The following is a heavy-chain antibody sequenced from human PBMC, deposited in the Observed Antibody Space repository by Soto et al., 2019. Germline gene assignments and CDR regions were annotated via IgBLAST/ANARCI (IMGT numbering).Heavy chain of an antibody. V-gene: IGHV4-39*01. CDR3: AKTHTLYGRLTY. CDR1: GDTISSSTYY. D-gene: IGHD4-17*01. Sequence: SETLSLTCTISGDTISSSTYYWGWIRQPPGKGPEWVGTVYSSGIPYYNPSLKGRVTISVDTSKNQFSLKLTSVTAADTAVYYCAKTHTLYGRLTYWGQGTLVTVSS. CDR2: VYSSGIP. J-gene: IGHJ4*02.